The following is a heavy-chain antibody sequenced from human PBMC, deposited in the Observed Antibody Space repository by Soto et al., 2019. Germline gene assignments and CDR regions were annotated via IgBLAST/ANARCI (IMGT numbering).Heavy chain of an antibody. CDR1: GYTFTSYA. CDR3: ATARGQLGTYYYYYYMDV. D-gene: IGHD2-2*01. Sequence: GASVKVSCKASGYTFTSYAMHWVRQAPGQRLEWMGWMNPNSGNTGYAQKFQGRVTMTRNTSISTAYMELSSLRSEDTAVYYCATARGQLGTYYYYYYMDVWGKGTTVTVSS. V-gene: IGHV1-8*02. J-gene: IGHJ6*03. CDR2: MNPNSGNT.